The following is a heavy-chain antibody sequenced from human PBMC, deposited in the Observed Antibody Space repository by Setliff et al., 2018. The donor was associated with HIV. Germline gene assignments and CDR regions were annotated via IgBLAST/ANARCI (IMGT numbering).Heavy chain of an antibody. V-gene: IGHV4-59*12. D-gene: IGHD2-2*01. CDR2: MSFSANS. J-gene: IGHJ5*02. CDR3: ARRPPRYCINTSCHRDWFDP. Sequence: PSETLSLTCNVSGDSIKDYYWSWIRQPPGKGLEWLGYMSFSANSNYNPSLKNRITISVDTSKNQFSLKLSSVTAADTAVYYCARRPPRYCINTSCHRDWFDPWGQGTLVTVS. CDR1: GDSIKDYY.